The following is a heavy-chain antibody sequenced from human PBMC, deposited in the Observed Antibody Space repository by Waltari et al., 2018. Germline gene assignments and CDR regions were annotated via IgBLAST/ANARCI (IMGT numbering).Heavy chain of an antibody. V-gene: IGHV4-61*02. CDR2: IYTSGST. Sequence: QVQLQESGPGLVKPSQTLSLTCTVSGGSISSGSYYWSWIRQPAGKGLEWIGRIYTSGSTNYNPSLKSRVTISVDTSKNQFSLKLSSVTAADTAVYYCARCASSGPDVWGQGTTVTVSS. CDR1: GGSISSGSYY. D-gene: IGHD6-19*01. J-gene: IGHJ6*02. CDR3: ARCASSGPDV.